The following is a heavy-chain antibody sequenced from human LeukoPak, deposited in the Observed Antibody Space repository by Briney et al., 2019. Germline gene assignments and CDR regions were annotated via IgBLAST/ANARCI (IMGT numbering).Heavy chain of an antibody. CDR2: ISSSSSII. V-gene: IGHV3-21*05. J-gene: IGHJ4*02. CDR1: GFTFSNYN. D-gene: IGHD1-20*01. CDR3: ARDLVTGSAAIDY. Sequence: GGSLRLSCAASGFTFSNYNMNWVRQAPGKGLEWVSYISSSSSIIHHADSVKGRFTISRDNAKNSLYLQMNSLRAEDTAVYYCARDLVTGSAAIDYWGQGTLVTVSS.